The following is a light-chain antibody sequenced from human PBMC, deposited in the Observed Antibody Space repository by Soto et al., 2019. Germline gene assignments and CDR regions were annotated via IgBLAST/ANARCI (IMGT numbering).Light chain of an antibody. CDR1: SSDVGGYNY. CDR3: NSYTSSSTLI. CDR2: DVT. Sequence: QSALTQPASVSGSPGQSITISCTGISSDVGGYNYVSWYQQHPGKAPKLMIYDVTNRPSGVSLRFSGSKSGNTASLTISGLQAEDEADYYCNSYTSSSTLIFGGGTQLTVL. J-gene: IGLJ2*01. V-gene: IGLV2-14*01.